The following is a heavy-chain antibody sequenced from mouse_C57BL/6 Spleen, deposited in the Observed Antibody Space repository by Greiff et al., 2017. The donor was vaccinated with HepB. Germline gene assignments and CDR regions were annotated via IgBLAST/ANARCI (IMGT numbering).Heavy chain of an antibody. Sequence: VQLQQPGAELVKPGASVKMSCKASGYTFTSYWITWVKQRPGQGLEWIGDIYPGSGSTNYNEKFKSKATLTVDTSSSTAYMQLSSLTSEDSAVYYCARRPVVSYYFDYWGQGTTLTVSS. CDR1: GYTFTSYW. CDR2: IYPGSGST. V-gene: IGHV1-55*01. D-gene: IGHD1-1*01. CDR3: ARRPVVSYYFDY. J-gene: IGHJ2*01.